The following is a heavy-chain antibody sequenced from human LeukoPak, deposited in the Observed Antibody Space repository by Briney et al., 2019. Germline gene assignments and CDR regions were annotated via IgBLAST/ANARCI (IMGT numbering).Heavy chain of an antibody. Sequence: GGSLRLSCAASGFTFSSYAMHWVSQAPGKGLEWVAVISFDGSNKYYADSVKGRFTISRDNSKNTLYLQMNSLRAEDTAVYYCAKGYSGYDWSLVDYWGQGTLVTVSS. V-gene: IGHV3-30*04. CDR2: ISFDGSNK. CDR1: GFTFSSYA. J-gene: IGHJ4*02. CDR3: AKGYSGYDWSLVDY. D-gene: IGHD5-12*01.